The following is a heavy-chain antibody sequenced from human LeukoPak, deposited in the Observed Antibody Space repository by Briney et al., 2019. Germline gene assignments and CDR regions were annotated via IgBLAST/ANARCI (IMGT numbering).Heavy chain of an antibody. CDR1: GFTVSGHY. CDR2: IYTGGGT. V-gene: IGHV3-66*01. D-gene: IGHD3-16*01. Sequence: GGSLRLSCAASGFTVSGHYMSCVRQAPGKGLEWLSAIYTGGGTYYADSVRGRFTISRDNYKKTLYLQMNSLTVEDTAVYYCARDRPYGGVGDFDYWGQGTLVTVSS. J-gene: IGHJ4*02. CDR3: ARDRPYGGVGDFDY.